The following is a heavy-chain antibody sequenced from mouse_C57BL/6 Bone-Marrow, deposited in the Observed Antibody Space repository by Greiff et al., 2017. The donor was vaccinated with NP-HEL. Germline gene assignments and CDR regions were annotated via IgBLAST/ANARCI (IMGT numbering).Heavy chain of an antibody. J-gene: IGHJ2*01. D-gene: IGHD1-1*01. V-gene: IGHV14-4*01. CDR1: FFPIKYSY. CDR3: TTGPTDYGSSYNY. CDR2: IDPENGDT. Sequence: VQLQQSGAELVRPGASVKLSCPASFFPIKYSYIHFFNQRPEQGLEWIGWIDPENGDTEYVSKFQGKATITADTSSNTAYLQLSSLTSEDTAVYYCTTGPTDYGSSYNYWGQGTTLTVSS.